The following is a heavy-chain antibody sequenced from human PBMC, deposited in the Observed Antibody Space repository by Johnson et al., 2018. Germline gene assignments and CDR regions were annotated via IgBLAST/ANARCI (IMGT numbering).Heavy chain of an antibody. J-gene: IGHJ1*01. D-gene: IGHD3-22*01. V-gene: IGHV1-58*01. CDR3: AADPLFHYEFQH. Sequence: RLQEAGPEVRKAGTSVKVSCKTSGFTFTRSAVQWVRQDRGQRLEWIGWIVAGTGNTNYAQKFQERVTIIRDVSTSTAYMELSSLRSEETAVYYCAADPLFHYEFQHWGQGTLVTVSS. CDR2: IVAGTGNT. CDR1: GFTFTRSA.